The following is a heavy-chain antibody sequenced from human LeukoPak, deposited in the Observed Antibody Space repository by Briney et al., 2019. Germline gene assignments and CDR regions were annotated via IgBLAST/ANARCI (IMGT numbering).Heavy chain of an antibody. J-gene: IGHJ6*02. CDR3: AREGHSGRGPYYYGMDV. CDR1: GFTFSSYW. V-gene: IGHV3-7*03. D-gene: IGHD6-19*01. Sequence: GGSLRLSCAASGFTFSSYWMGWVRQAPGKGLEWVANIKQDGSEKYYVDSVKGRFTISRDNAKNSLYLQMNSLRAEDTAVYYCAREGHSGRGPYYYGMDVWGQGTTVTVSS. CDR2: IKQDGSEK.